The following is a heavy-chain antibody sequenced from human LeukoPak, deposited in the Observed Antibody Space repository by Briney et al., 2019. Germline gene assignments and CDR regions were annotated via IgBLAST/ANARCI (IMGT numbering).Heavy chain of an antibody. CDR1: GFTFNSYS. CDR2: IRYEGSNK. D-gene: IGHD3-10*01. V-gene: IGHV3-30*02. Sequence: GGSLRLSCAASGFTFNSYSMSWVRQAPGKGLEWVAFIRYEGSNKYYADSVKGRFTISRDNSKNTLYLQMNSLRAEDTAVYYCGKGNYWAFDIWGQGTMVNVSS. J-gene: IGHJ3*02. CDR3: GKGNYWAFDI.